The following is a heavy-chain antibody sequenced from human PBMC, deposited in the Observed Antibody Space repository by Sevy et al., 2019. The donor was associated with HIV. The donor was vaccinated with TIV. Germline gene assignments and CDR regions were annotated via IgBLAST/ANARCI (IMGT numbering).Heavy chain of an antibody. J-gene: IGHJ6*02. Sequence: SETLSLTCAVSGGSIRSSHWWSWVRQSPGKGLEWIGEIYYSGSRNYNPSLKSQLTISVDTSNNLFSLRLSSVTAADTAVYYCAREEYFYGSGTYGYGMDVWGQGTTVTVSS. CDR1: GGSIRSSHW. D-gene: IGHD3-10*01. CDR2: IYYSGSR. V-gene: IGHV4-4*02. CDR3: AREEYFYGSGTYGYGMDV.